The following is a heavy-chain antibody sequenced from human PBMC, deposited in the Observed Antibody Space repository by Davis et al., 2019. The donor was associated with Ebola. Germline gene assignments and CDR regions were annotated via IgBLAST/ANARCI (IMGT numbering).Heavy chain of an antibody. V-gene: IGHV3-53*04. D-gene: IGHD4-17*01. CDR2: IYSGGST. Sequence: GESLKISCAASGFTVSSNYMSWVRQAPGKGLEWVSVIYSGGSTYYADSVKGRFTISRHNSKNTLYLQMNSLRAEDTAVYYCARDYGDYYYGMDVWGQGTLVTVSS. J-gene: IGHJ6*02. CDR1: GFTVSSNY. CDR3: ARDYGDYYYGMDV.